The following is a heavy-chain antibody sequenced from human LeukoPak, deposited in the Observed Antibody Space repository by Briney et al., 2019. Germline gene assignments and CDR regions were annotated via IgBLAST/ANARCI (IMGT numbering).Heavy chain of an antibody. CDR2: ISAYNGDT. D-gene: IGHD5-24*01. Sequence: ASVKVSCKASGYTFTSYYMHWVRQAPGQGLEWMGWISAYNGDTKYGQNFQGRVTMTTDTSTGTAYMDLRSLSSDDTAVYYCGRVDMATTKDYWGQGTLVTVSS. CDR1: GYTFTSYY. V-gene: IGHV1-18*04. CDR3: GRVDMATTKDY. J-gene: IGHJ4*02.